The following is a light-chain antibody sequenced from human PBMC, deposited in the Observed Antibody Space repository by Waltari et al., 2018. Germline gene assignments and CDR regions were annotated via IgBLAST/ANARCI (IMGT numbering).Light chain of an antibody. CDR1: QSISSW. V-gene: IGKV1-5*03. J-gene: IGKJ1*01. CDR3: QQYNSYQRT. Sequence: DIQMTQYPSTLSASVGDRVTITCRASQSISSWLAWYQQKPGKAPKLLIYKASSLESGVPSRFSGSGSGTEFTLTISSLQPDDFATYYCQQYNSYQRTFGQGTKVEIK. CDR2: KAS.